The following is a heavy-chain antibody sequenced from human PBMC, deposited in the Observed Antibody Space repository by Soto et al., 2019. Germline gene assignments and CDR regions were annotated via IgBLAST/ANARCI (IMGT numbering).Heavy chain of an antibody. CDR2: INPNSGGT. V-gene: IGHV1-2*04. CDR1: GYTFTGYY. J-gene: IGHJ4*02. CDR3: ASAIGGWLPLSD. Sequence: QVQLVQSGAEVKKPGASVKVSCKASGYTFTGYYMHWVRQAPGQGLEWMGWINPNSGGTNDAQKFQGWVTITRDTSISTAYMELCRLRSDDTAVYYGASAIGGWLPLSDWGQGTLVTVSS. D-gene: IGHD5-12*01.